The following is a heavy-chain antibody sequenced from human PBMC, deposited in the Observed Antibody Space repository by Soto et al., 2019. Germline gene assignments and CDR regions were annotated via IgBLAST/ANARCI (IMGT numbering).Heavy chain of an antibody. CDR3: ARAQGYSGYDGLSN. Sequence: QVQLVQSGAEVKKPGSSVKVSCKASGGTFSSYAISWVRQAPGQGLEWTGGIIPIFGTANYAQKFQGRVTITADESTSTAYMELSSLRSEDTAVYYCARAQGYSGYDGLSNWGQGTLVTVSS. CDR2: IIPIFGTA. V-gene: IGHV1-69*12. J-gene: IGHJ4*02. D-gene: IGHD5-12*01. CDR1: GGTFSSYA.